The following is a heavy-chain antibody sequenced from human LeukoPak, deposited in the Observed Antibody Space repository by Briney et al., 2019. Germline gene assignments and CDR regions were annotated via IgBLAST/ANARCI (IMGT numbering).Heavy chain of an antibody. Sequence: SETLSLTCTVSGGSISSYYWTWIRQPPGKGPEWIGYIYYSESTNYNPSLKSRVTISVDTSKNQFSLKLTSVTAADTAMYYCARRRRIAGVGTDALDIWGQGTMVTVSS. J-gene: IGHJ3*02. CDR2: IYYSEST. CDR1: GGSISSYY. CDR3: ARRRRIAGVGTDALDI. V-gene: IGHV4-59*08. D-gene: IGHD6-13*01.